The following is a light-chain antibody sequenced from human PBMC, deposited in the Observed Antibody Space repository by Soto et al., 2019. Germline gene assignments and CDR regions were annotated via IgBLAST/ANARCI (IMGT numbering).Light chain of an antibody. Sequence: EIVLTQSPGTVSLSPGERATLSCRASQSVSSSSLGWFQQKPGQAPRLLIYGASSRATGIPDRFSGSGSGTDFTLTINRLEPEDFAVYYCQQYGSSRGFTFGPGTKVDI. CDR1: QSVSSSS. CDR3: QQYGSSRGFT. V-gene: IGKV3-20*01. CDR2: GAS. J-gene: IGKJ3*01.